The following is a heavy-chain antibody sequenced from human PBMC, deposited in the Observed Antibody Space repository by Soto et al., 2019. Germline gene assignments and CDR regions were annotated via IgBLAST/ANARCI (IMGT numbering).Heavy chain of an antibody. J-gene: IGHJ4*02. CDR2: ISGSGDTT. V-gene: IGHV3-23*01. Sequence: GGSLRLSCAASGFTFSNYAISWVRRAPGKGLEWVSAISGSGDTTYYADSVKGRLTISRDNSKNTVYLQMSLRSEDTAIYYCARGRGSFSAYDYWGPGTLVTVSS. CDR1: GFTFSNYA. CDR3: ARGRGSFSAYDY.